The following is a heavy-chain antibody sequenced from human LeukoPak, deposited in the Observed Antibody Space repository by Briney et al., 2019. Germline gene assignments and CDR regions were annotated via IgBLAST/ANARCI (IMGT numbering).Heavy chain of an antibody. CDR1: GGTLISYA. CDR3: ARDSYSGYDYRMNYFDY. Sequence: ASVKVSCKASGGTLISYAISWVRQAPGQGLEWMGRIIPILGIANYAQKFQGRVTITADKSTSTAYMELSSLRSEDTAVYYCARDSYSGYDYRMNYFDYWGQGTLVTVSS. D-gene: IGHD5-12*01. CDR2: IIPILGIA. J-gene: IGHJ4*02. V-gene: IGHV1-69*04.